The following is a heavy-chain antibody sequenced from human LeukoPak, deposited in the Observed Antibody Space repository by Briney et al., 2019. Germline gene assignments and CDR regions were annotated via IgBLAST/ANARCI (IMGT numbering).Heavy chain of an antibody. CDR1: GFTFSSFS. CDR3: AKKGYAGSGTYSYYFDS. J-gene: IGHJ4*02. V-gene: IGHV3-23*01. CDR2: VSPWGSST. D-gene: IGHD3-10*01. Sequence: PGGSLRLSWAVYGFTFSSFSMNCVRQPPEKGLEWVATVSPWGSSTYYADSVGGPLTTSRDTPKNTTCLQADSLRAEDTAVYYCAKKGYAGSGTYSYYFDSWGQGTLVTVSS.